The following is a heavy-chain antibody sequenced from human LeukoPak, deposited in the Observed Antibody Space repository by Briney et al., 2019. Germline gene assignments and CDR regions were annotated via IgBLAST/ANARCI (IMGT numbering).Heavy chain of an antibody. D-gene: IGHD3-22*01. V-gene: IGHV3-23*01. CDR1: GFTFSSYA. CDR2: ISGSGGST. J-gene: IGHJ4*02. CDR3: AKSAQEYYYDSSGYYGY. Sequence: GGSLRLSCAASGFTFSSYAMSWVRQAPGKGLGWVSAISGSGGSTYYADSVKGRFTISRDNSKNTLYLQMNSLRAEDTAVYYCAKSAQEYYYDSSGYYGYWGQGTLVTVSS.